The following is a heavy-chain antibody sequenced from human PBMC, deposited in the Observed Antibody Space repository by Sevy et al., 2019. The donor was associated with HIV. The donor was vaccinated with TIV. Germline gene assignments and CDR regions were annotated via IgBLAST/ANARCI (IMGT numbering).Heavy chain of an antibody. CDR2: IYHSGST. V-gene: IGHV4-4*02. CDR1: GGSISSSNW. D-gene: IGHD2-15*01. J-gene: IGHJ4*02. Sequence: SETLSLTCAVSGGSISSSNWWSWVRQPPGKGLEWIGEIYHSGSTNYNPSLKSRVTISVDKSKNQFPLKLSSVTAADTAVYYFARFRYCSGGSCYSAQRKSTDDFDYWGQGTLVTVSS. CDR3: ARFRYCSGGSCYSAQRKSTDDFDY.